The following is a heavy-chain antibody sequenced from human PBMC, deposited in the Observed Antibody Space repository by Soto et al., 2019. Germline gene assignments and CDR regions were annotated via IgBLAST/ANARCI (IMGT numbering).Heavy chain of an antibody. CDR1: GGSISSYY. V-gene: IGHV4-59*08. Sequence: PSETLSLTCTVSGGSISSYYWSWIRQPPGKGLEWIGYIYYSGSTNYNPSLKSRVTISVDTSKNQFSLKLSSVTAADTAVFYCARQSGTYYLQFDYWGQGTLVTVSS. CDR2: IYYSGST. J-gene: IGHJ4*02. CDR3: ARQSGTYYLQFDY. D-gene: IGHD1-26*01.